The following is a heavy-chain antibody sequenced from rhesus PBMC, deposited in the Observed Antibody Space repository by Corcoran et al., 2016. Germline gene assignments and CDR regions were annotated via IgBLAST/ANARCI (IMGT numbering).Heavy chain of an antibody. J-gene: IGHJ5-1*01. CDR3: AKGYNYGYRFDV. CDR1: GVSIRTSNW. D-gene: IGHD5-36*01. CDR2: ISGISGSP. V-gene: IGHV4-65*01. Sequence: QVQLQESGPGLMNPSETLSLTCAVSGVSIRTSNWWSWIRQSPEKGLEWIGYISGISGSPSSNPSLKSRVTISTDTSENRFSLNLNSVTAADTAVYYCAKGYNYGYRFDVWGPGVLVTVSS.